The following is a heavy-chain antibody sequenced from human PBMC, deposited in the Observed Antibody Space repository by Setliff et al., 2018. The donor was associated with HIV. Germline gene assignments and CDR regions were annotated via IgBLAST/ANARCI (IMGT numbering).Heavy chain of an antibody. J-gene: IGHJ4*02. V-gene: IGHV3-20*04. CDR3: AKDVTMVRGASYYFDY. Sequence: GGSLRLSCAASGFTFDDYGMSWVRQAPGKGLEWVSGINWNGRNIGYADSVKGRFTISRDNAKNSLYLQMNSLRAEDTALYYCAKDVTMVRGASYYFDYWGQGTLVTVSS. D-gene: IGHD3-10*01. CDR2: INWNGRNI. CDR1: GFTFDDYG.